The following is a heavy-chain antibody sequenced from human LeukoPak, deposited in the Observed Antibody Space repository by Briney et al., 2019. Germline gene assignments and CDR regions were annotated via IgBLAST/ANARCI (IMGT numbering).Heavy chain of an antibody. CDR2: ISPYNGNT. V-gene: IGHV1-18*01. CDR3: ARERESAVYLETCDY. D-gene: IGHD1-20*01. Sequence: ASVKVSCKASGGTFSSYAISWVRQAPGQGLEWMGWISPYNGNTNYAQKFQGRVTMTTDTSTSTAYMELRSLRSDDTAVYYCARERESAVYLETCDYWGQGTLVTVSS. J-gene: IGHJ4*02. CDR1: GGTFSSYA.